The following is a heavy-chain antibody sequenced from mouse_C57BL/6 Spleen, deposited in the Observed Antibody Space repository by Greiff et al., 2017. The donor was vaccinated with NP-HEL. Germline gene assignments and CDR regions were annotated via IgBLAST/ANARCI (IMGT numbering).Heavy chain of an antibody. D-gene: IGHD2-3*01. CDR1: GFTFSSYT. V-gene: IGHV5-9*01. Sequence: EVKLQESGGGLVKPGGSLKLSCAASGFTFSSYTMSWVRQTPEKRLEWVATISGGGGNTYYPDSVKGRFTISRDNAKNTLYLQMSSLRSEDTALYYCARHEGYPFAYWGQGTLVTVSA. J-gene: IGHJ3*01. CDR3: ARHEGYPFAY. CDR2: ISGGGGNT.